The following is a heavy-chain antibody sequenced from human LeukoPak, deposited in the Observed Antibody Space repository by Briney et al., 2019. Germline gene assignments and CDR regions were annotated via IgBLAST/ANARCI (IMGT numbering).Heavy chain of an antibody. D-gene: IGHD1-26*01. CDR3: TRREGATRGDY. CDR1: GFTFSGSA. V-gene: IGHV3-73*01. J-gene: IGHJ4*02. CDR2: IRSKANSYAT. Sequence: GGSLRLSCAASGFTFSGSAMHWVRQASGKGLEWVGRIRSKANSYATAYAASVKGRFTISRDDSKNTAYLQMDSLKTEDTAVCYCTRREGATRGDYWGQGTLVTVSS.